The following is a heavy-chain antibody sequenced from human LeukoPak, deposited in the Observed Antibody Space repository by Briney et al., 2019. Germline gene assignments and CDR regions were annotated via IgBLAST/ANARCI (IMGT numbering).Heavy chain of an antibody. CDR1: GFTFSSYG. CDR2: IRYDGSNK. J-gene: IGHJ4*02. V-gene: IGHV3-30*02. Sequence: GGSLRLSCAASGFTFSSYGMHWVRQAPGKGLERVTFIRYDGSNKYYADSVKGRFTISRDNSKNTLYLQMNSLRAEDTAVYYCAKDYYSGAYWGQGTLVTVSS. D-gene: IGHD4-11*01. CDR3: AKDYYSGAY.